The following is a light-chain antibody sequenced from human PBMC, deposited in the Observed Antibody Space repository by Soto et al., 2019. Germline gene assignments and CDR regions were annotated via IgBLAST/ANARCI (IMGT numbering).Light chain of an antibody. J-gene: IGKJ1*01. V-gene: IGKV3-20*01. CDR3: QQYGSSPPTWT. CDR2: GAS. CDR1: QSVSSNY. Sequence: EIVLTHSPGTLSLSPGDRATLSCRASQSVSSNYLAWYQQKPGQAPRLLIYGASSRATGIPDRFSGSGSGTDFTLTISRLEPEDFAVYYCQQYGSSPPTWTFGHGTKVDIK.